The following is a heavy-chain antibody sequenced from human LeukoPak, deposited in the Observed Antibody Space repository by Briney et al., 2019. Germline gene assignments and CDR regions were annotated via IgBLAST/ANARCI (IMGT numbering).Heavy chain of an antibody. CDR1: GGSISFYY. V-gene: IGHV4-4*07. J-gene: IGHJ4*02. CDR2: IDTSASN. D-gene: IGHD6-6*01. Sequence: SESLSLTCTVSGGSISFYYWSWIRQPAGKGLEWIRNIDTSASNNYDTSLNTRVTTSVATSKNQFSLKLSAVTAADTAGYYCARGLSSSSSEGYWGQGTLVTVSS. CDR3: ARGLSSSSSEGY.